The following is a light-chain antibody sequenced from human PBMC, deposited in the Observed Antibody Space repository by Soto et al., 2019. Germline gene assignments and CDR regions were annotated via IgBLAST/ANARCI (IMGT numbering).Light chain of an antibody. V-gene: IGKV1-5*03. Sequence: DIQMTQSPSTLSASVGDRVTITCRASQSISSWLAWYQQKPWKAPKLLIYKASSLESGVPSRFSGSGSGTEFTLTISSLQPDDFATYYCRQYNSYPWTFGQGTKVEIK. CDR3: RQYNSYPWT. CDR1: QSISSW. CDR2: KAS. J-gene: IGKJ1*01.